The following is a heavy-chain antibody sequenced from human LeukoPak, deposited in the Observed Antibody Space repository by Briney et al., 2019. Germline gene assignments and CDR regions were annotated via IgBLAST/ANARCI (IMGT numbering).Heavy chain of an antibody. V-gene: IGHV4-39*01. CDR1: GGSISSSSYY. D-gene: IGHD3-10*01. J-gene: IGHJ4*02. CDR3: ARHTWVRNYYGSGSYAREYYFDY. CDR2: IYYSGST. Sequence: SSETLSLTCTVSGGSISSSSYYWGWIRQPPWKGLEWIGSIYYSGSTYYNPSLKSRVTISVDTSKNQFSLKLSSVTAADTAVYYCARHTWVRNYYGSGSYAREYYFDYWGQGTLVTVSS.